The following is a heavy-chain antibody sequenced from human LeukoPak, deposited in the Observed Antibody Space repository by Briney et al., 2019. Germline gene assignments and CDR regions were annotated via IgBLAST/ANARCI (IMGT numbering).Heavy chain of an antibody. J-gene: IGHJ4*02. Sequence: ASVKVSCKASGYTFAGDYMHWVRHAPGQGLEWMGWIIPNGGGTKYAQKSQGRVPVTRDTSISTAYMELSRLRSDDTAVYYCARGQLTEIDYWGEGTLVPVSS. CDR1: GYTFAGDY. CDR3: ARGQLTEIDY. D-gene: IGHD3-10*01. CDR2: IIPNGGGT. V-gene: IGHV1-2*02.